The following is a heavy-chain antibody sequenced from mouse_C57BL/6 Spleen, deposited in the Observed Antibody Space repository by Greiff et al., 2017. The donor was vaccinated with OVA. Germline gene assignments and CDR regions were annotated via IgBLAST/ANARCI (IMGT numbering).Heavy chain of an antibody. V-gene: IGHV1-64*01. D-gene: IGHD6-2*01. CDR1: GYTFTSYW. J-gene: IGHJ3*01. CDR3: AREGLYRRGFAY. CDR2: IHPNSGST. Sequence: QVQLQQPGAELVKPGASVKLSCKASGYTFTSYWMHWVKQRPGQGLEWIGMIHPNSGSTNYNEKFKSKATLTVDKSSSTAYIQLSSLTSEDSAVYYCAREGLYRRGFAYWGQGTLVTVSA.